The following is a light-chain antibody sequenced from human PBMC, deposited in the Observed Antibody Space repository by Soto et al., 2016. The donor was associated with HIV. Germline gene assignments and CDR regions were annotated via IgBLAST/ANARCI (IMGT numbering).Light chain of an antibody. CDR2: VT. CDR1: SLRTYY. J-gene: IGLJ1*01. CDR3: HCRNSTDNHNHV. V-gene: IGLV3-19*01. Sequence: SSELTQDPVVSVALGQTVNITCQGDSLRTYYAIGTSRSQDRPLSLSCMVTISGPQGSQFRFSGSSSGNPAFLTITGARAEDEADYYCHCRNSTDNHNHVFGSGTKVTVL.